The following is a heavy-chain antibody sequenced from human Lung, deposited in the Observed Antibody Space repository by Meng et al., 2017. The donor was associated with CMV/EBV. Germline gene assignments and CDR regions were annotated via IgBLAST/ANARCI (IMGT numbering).Heavy chain of an antibody. CDR2: KSYDGSNK. V-gene: IGHV3-30*19. CDR1: GFTLSSYG. Sequence: GFTLSSYGRQRVSQAPGKWLGWVAVKSYDGSNKYYADSVKGRFTISRDNSKNALYLQMNSLRAEDTAVYYCARDGEYSSLREAVDYWGQGTLVTVSS. J-gene: IGHJ4*02. D-gene: IGHD6-6*01. CDR3: ARDGEYSSLREAVDY.